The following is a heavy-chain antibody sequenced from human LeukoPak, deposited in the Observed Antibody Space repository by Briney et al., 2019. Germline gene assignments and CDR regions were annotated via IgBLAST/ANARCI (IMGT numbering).Heavy chain of an antibody. CDR2: ITTSDGNT. D-gene: IGHD2-2*01. CDR1: GFTFSSYT. J-gene: IGHJ4*02. Sequence: GGSLRLSCAASGFTFSSYTMSWVRQAPGKGLEWVSTITTSDGNTYYADSVKGRFTVSRDNSKSTLYLQMNSLRAEDTAVYYCARDPPGLSYFDYWGQGTLVTVSS. V-gene: IGHV3-23*01. CDR3: ARDPPGLSYFDY.